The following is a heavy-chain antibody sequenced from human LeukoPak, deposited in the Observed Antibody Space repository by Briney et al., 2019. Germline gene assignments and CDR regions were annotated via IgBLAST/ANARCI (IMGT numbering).Heavy chain of an antibody. CDR1: GYSISSGYY. CDR3: ASVRRGFGESSKYYAYYYMGV. Sequence: PSETLSLTCTVSGYSISSGYYWGWIRQPPGKGLEWIGNMYYSGSTYYNPSLKSRVTISLDTSKNQFSLKLTSVTAADTAVYYCASVRRGFGESSKYYAYYYMGVWGKGTTVTISS. V-gene: IGHV4-38-2*02. J-gene: IGHJ6*03. CDR2: MYYSGST. D-gene: IGHD3-10*01.